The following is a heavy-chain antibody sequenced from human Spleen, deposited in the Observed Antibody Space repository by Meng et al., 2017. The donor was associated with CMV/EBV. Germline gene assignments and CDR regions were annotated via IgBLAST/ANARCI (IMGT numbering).Heavy chain of an antibody. D-gene: IGHD1-26*01. CDR1: GGSISSSNW. CDR2: THHSGST. Sequence: VSGGSISSSNWWSWVRQPPGKGLEWIGETHHSGSTNYNPSLKSRVTISVDKSKNQFSLKLSSATAADTAVYYCASLTVGATFGLVYWGQGTLVTVSS. V-gene: IGHV4-4*02. CDR3: ASLTVGATFGLVY. J-gene: IGHJ4*02.